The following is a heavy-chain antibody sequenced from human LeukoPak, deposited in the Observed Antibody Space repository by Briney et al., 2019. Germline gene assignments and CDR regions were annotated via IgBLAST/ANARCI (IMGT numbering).Heavy chain of an antibody. D-gene: IGHD3-22*01. J-gene: IGHJ6*02. CDR3: TTDIPYYDSSGYRTNYYYYGMDV. Sequence: QSGGSLRLSCAASGFTFSDHNMDWVRQAPGKGLEWVGRIRNKANSYIIEDAASVRGRCTISRDDSKDTLYLQMNSLKTEDTAVCYCTTDIPYYDSSGYRTNYYYYGMDVWGQGTTVTVSS. V-gene: IGHV3-72*01. CDR2: IRNKANSYII. CDR1: GFTFSDHN.